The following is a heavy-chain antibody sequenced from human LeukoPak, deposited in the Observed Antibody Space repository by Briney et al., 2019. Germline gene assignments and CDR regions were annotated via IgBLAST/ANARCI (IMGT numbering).Heavy chain of an antibody. Sequence: GGPLRLSCAASGFTVTSNYMSWVRQAPGKGLEWVSAIYNGGDTYYADSVKGRFTISRDDSKNTLYPQMNSLRAEDTAVYYCARASSGINFDYWGQGTLVTVSS. D-gene: IGHD1-14*01. CDR3: ARASSGINFDY. V-gene: IGHV3-66*01. CDR2: IYNGGDT. CDR1: GFTVTSNY. J-gene: IGHJ4*02.